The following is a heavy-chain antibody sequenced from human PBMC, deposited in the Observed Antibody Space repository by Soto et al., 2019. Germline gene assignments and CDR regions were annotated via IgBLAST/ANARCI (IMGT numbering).Heavy chain of an antibody. CDR1: RGSISSSSYY. CDR2: IYYSGST. V-gene: IGHV4-39*01. J-gene: IGHJ5*02. D-gene: IGHD3-22*01. Sequence: SYTLSLTCTVSRGSISSSSYYFGWIRHPPGKGLEWIGSIYYSGSTYYNPSLKSRVTISVDTSKNQFSLKRSSVTAADTAVYYCARHPRGYYDSSGPRPHNWFDPWGQGTLVTGS. CDR3: ARHPRGYYDSSGPRPHNWFDP.